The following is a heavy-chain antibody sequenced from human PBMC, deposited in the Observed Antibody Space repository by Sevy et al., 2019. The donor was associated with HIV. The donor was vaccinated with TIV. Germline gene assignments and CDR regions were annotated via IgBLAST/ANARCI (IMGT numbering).Heavy chain of an antibody. D-gene: IGHD2-15*01. CDR2: IYYSGST. J-gene: IGHJ4*02. CDR3: ARGPGGYCSGGSCYSFDY. Sequence: SETLSLTCTVSGGSISSYYWNWIRQPPGKGLEWIGYIYYSGSTNYNPSLKSRVTISVDTSKNQFSLKLSSVTAADTAVYYCARGPGGYCSGGSCYSFDYWGQGTLVTVSS. CDR1: GGSISSYY. V-gene: IGHV4-59*01.